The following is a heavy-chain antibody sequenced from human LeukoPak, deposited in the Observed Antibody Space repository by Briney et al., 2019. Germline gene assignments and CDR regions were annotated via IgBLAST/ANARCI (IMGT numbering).Heavy chain of an antibody. V-gene: IGHV3-23*01. J-gene: IGHJ4*02. Sequence: GGSLRLSCAASGFTFSSYAMSWVRQAPGKGLEWVSAISGSGGSTYYADSVKGRFTISRDNSKNTLYLQMNSLRAEDTAVYYCAKSEDCSGGSCYVHFDYWGQGTLVTVSS. CDR2: ISGSGGST. CDR3: AKSEDCSGGSCYVHFDY. CDR1: GFTFSSYA. D-gene: IGHD2-15*01.